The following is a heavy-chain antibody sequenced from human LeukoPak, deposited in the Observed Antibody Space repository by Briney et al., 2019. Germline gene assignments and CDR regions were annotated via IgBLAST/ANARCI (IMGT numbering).Heavy chain of an antibody. V-gene: IGHV1-46*01. J-gene: IGHJ4*02. CDR2: INPSGGST. CDR1: GYTFTSYY. Sequence: ASVKVSCKASGYTFTSYYMHWVRQAPGQGLGWMGIINPSGGSTSYAQKFQGRVTMTRDMSTSTVYMELSSLRSEDTAVYYCARGVGTLPSGWSAGTYYFDYWGQGTLVTVSS. CDR3: ARGVGTLPSGWSAGTYYFDY. D-gene: IGHD6-19*01.